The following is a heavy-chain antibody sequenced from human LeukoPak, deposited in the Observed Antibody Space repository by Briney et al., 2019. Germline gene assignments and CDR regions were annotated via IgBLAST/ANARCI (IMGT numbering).Heavy chain of an antibody. CDR1: GASISTNNYY. J-gene: IGHJ6*02. D-gene: IGHD2-8*01. Sequence: SETLSLTCTVSGASISTNNYYWGWIRRPPGKGLEWIASISYSGTTYYNPSLKSRVTISLDTSKNQFSLKVRSVTAADTAVYYCARGHVGSYAYYYYYGMDVWGQGTTVTVSS. V-gene: IGHV4-39*02. CDR3: ARGHVGSYAYYYYYGMDV. CDR2: ISYSGTT.